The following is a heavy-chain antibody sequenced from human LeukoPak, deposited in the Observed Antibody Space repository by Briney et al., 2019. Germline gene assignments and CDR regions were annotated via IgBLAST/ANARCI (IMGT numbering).Heavy chain of an antibody. CDR1: GGSITSHF. Sequence: SETLSLTCSVSGGSITSHFWSWIRQPPGKGLEWIGYIHYSGSTNYNPSLKSRVSISPETSKNQLFLKLNSVPAADTAVYYCARLVWLGESPGSCFDSWGQGTLVTVSS. V-gene: IGHV4-59*11. CDR2: IHYSGST. D-gene: IGHD3-10*01. J-gene: IGHJ5*01. CDR3: ARLVWLGESPGSCFDS.